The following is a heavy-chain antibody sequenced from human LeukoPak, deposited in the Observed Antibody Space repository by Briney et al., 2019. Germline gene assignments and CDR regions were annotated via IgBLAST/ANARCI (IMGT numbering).Heavy chain of an antibody. CDR2: INSDGSST. V-gene: IGHV3-74*01. Sequence: GGSLRLSCAASGFIFSSCWMHWVRQAPGKGLVWVSRINSDGSSTSYADSVKGRFTISRDNAKNTLYLQMNSLRAEDTAVYYCARGEVYYYDSSGYYYYYYYMDVWGKGTTVTVSS. J-gene: IGHJ6*03. CDR3: ARGEVYYYDSSGYYYYYYYMDV. CDR1: GFIFSSCW. D-gene: IGHD3-22*01.